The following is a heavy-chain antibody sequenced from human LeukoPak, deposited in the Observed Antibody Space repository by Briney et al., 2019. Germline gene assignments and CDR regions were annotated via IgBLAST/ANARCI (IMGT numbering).Heavy chain of an antibody. V-gene: IGHV1-18*01. CDR3: ARDIGVTNFDY. Sequence: ASVKVSRKASGYTFSSYGISWVRQAPGQGLEWVGWISVNNGNIDYAQKFQGRVTLTTVTSTNTAYMELRGLRSDDTAVYYCARDIGVTNFDYWGQGTLVTVSS. J-gene: IGHJ4*02. CDR1: GYTFSSYG. CDR2: ISVNNGNI. D-gene: IGHD4-17*01.